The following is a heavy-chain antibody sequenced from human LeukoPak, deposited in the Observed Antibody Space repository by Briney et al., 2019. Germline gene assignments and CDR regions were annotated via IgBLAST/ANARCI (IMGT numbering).Heavy chain of an antibody. Sequence: AETLSLTCAVYGGSFSGYYWSRIRQPPGKALEWIGEINHSGSTNYNPSLKSRVTISVDTSKNQFSLKLSSVTAADTAVYYCARGTMVRGVIPGNWFDPWGQGTLVTVSS. CDR3: ARGTMVRGVIPGNWFDP. V-gene: IGHV4-34*01. D-gene: IGHD3-10*01. J-gene: IGHJ5*02. CDR2: INHSGST. CDR1: GGSFSGYY.